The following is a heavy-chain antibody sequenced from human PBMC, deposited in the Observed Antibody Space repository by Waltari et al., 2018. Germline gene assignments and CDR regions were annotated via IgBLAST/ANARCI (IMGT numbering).Heavy chain of an antibody. CDR2: IHTTGST. J-gene: IGHJ5*02. CDR3: ARQWASTRAT. V-gene: IGHV4-61*02. Sequence: QVQLQESGPGLVKPSQTLSLTCTVSGGSISIGSYYWTWIRQPAGKGLEWIGRIHTTGSTNYNPSTKNRGTISIDTAKNQFFLDLSSGTAADPAVYYWARQWASTRATWGQGTLVTVAS. CDR1: GGSISIGSYY. D-gene: IGHD1-26*01.